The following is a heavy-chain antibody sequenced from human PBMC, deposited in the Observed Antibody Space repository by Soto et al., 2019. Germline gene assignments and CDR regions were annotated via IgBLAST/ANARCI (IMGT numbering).Heavy chain of an antibody. D-gene: IGHD3-10*01. CDR1: GFTFSSYG. V-gene: IGHV3-30*18. CDR2: ISYDGSNK. CDR3: AKDVLLRFGESSQPLEY. J-gene: IGHJ4*02. Sequence: GGSLRLSCAASGFTFSSYGMHWVRQAPGKGLEWVAVISYDGSNKYYADSVKGRFTISRDNSKNTLYLQMNSLRAEDTAVYSCAKDVLLRFGESSQPLEYWGQGPLVTVSS.